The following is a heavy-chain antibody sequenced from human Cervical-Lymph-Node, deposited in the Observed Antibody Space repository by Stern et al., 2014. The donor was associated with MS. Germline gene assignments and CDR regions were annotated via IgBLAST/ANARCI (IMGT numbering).Heavy chain of an antibody. Sequence: VQLVESGGGVVQPGRSLRLSCAASGLSLSNSGMHWVRQAPGKGLEWVAVMSFVGGNKKYGDSVKGRFSISRDMANNTLFLQMNSLRPEDTAVYYCMGVGDAMHVWGQGTTVIVSS. CDR2: MSFVGGNK. CDR3: MGVGDAMHV. CDR1: GLSLSNSG. V-gene: IGHV3-30*03. J-gene: IGHJ6*02.